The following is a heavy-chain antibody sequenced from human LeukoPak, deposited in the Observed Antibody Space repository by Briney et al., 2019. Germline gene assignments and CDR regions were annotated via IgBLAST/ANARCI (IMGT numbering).Heavy chain of an antibody. Sequence: SETLSLTCAVYGGSFSGYYWSWIRQPPGKGLEWIGDINHSGSTNCNPSLKSRLTISVDTSKNQFSLKLSSGTAADTAVYYCARRGYSYGQTAYFDYWGQGTLVTVSS. CDR3: ARRGYSYGQTAYFDY. J-gene: IGHJ4*02. CDR2: INHSGST. D-gene: IGHD5-18*01. CDR1: GGSFSGYY. V-gene: IGHV4-34*01.